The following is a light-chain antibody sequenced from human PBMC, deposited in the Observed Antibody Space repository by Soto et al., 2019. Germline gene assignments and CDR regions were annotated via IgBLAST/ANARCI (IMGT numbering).Light chain of an antibody. J-gene: IGKJ1*01. CDR3: QQYKSYPWT. Sequence: DIQMTQSPSTLSASVGDRVTITCRASQSLSSWLAWYQRKPGKAPKLLIYAASSLEIGVPPRFSGSESGTEFTLTINSLQPDDFAVHYCQQYKSYPWTFGLGTRVE. CDR1: QSLSSW. V-gene: IGKV1-5*03. CDR2: AAS.